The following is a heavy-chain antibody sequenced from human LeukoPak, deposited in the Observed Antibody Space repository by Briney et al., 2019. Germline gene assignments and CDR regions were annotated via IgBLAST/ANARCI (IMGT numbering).Heavy chain of an antibody. Sequence: GGSLRLSCAASGFTFSRYSMNWVRQAPGKGLEWISYISSSGTTIYYADSVKGRFTISRDNAKNSLYLQMNSLRAADTAVYYCARILGNCNGGGCASAAGWGQGTLVIVSS. CDR1: GFTFSRYS. D-gene: IGHD2-15*01. CDR2: ISSSGTTI. V-gene: IGHV3-48*01. CDR3: ARILGNCNGGGCASAAG. J-gene: IGHJ4*02.